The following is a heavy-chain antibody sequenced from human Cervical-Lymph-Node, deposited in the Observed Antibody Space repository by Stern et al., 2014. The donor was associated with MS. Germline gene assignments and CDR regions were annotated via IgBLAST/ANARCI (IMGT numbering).Heavy chain of an antibody. D-gene: IGHD4-17*01. J-gene: IGHJ4*02. CDR1: GFTFDDYA. CDR2: ISWDSGSI. Sequence: EVQLVESGGGLVQPGRSLRLSCAASGFTFDDYAMHWVRQAPGKGLEWVSGISWDSGSIGYADSVKGRFTISRANAQNSLYLQMHSLRAEDTALYYCPKDGRIWATGTALSHFDYWGQGTLVTVSS. CDR3: PKDGRIWATGTALSHFDY. V-gene: IGHV3-9*01.